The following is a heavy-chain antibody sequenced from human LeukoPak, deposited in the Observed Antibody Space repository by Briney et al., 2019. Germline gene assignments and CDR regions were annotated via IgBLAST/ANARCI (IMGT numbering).Heavy chain of an antibody. Sequence: PSETLSLTCTVSGGSISTYYWSWIRQPPGKGLEWIGYVYYSGRTRYNPSLESRLAMSIDTSKNQFSLNLTSVTAADTAMYYCARDYNNYIVDHWGQEALVTVSS. D-gene: IGHD3-10*01. V-gene: IGHV4-59*01. J-gene: IGHJ4*02. CDR3: ARDYNNYIVDH. CDR2: VYYSGRT. CDR1: GGSISTYY.